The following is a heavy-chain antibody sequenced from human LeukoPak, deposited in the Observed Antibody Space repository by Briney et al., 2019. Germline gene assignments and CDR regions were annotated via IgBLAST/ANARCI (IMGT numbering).Heavy chain of an antibody. CDR2: IYWDDDK. Sequence: SGPTLVKPTQTLTLTCTFSGFSLSTSGVGVGWIRQPPGKALEWLALIYWDDDKRYSPSLKSRLTITKDTSKNQVVLTMTNMDPVDTATYYCAHSLYCSGGSCYGGYFDYWGQGTLVTVSS. J-gene: IGHJ4*02. CDR1: GFSLSTSGVG. CDR3: AHSLYCSGGSCYGGYFDY. V-gene: IGHV2-5*02. D-gene: IGHD2-15*01.